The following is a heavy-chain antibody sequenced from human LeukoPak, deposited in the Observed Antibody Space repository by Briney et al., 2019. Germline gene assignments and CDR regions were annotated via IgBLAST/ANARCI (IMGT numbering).Heavy chain of an antibody. V-gene: IGHV3-66*01. Sequence: PGGSLRLSCAASGFTVSSNYMSWVRQAPGKGLERISVIYGGDTYYADSVKGRFTISRDNSKNTLYLQMNSLRAEDTAVYYCARVRGQMVPIWGQGTLVTVSS. CDR2: IYGGDT. D-gene: IGHD3-10*01. CDR3: ARVRGQMVPI. J-gene: IGHJ4*02. CDR1: GFTVSSNY.